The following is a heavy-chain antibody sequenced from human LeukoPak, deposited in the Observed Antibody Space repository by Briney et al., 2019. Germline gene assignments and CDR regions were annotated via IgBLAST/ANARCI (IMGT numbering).Heavy chain of an antibody. Sequence: GGSLRLSCGASGSVFSNYAMSWVRQAPGGGLECGSAISITGGRTYYADSVKGRFTISRDNSKNTLFLPMLTLRVEDKAVYYCGVADILQCSSDQGNWGQGTLVTVSS. CDR3: GVADILQCSSDQGN. CDR1: GSVFSNYA. J-gene: IGHJ4*02. V-gene: IGHV3-23*01. CDR2: ISITGGRT. D-gene: IGHD3-3*01.